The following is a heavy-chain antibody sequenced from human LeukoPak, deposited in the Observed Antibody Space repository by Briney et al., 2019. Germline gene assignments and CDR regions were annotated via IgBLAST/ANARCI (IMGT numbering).Heavy chain of an antibody. J-gene: IGHJ4*02. D-gene: IGHD6-19*01. CDR1: GFTFSTYA. Sequence: GGSLRLSCAASGFTFSTYAMSWVRQAPGKGLEWVSAISGSGDSTYYADSLKGRFTISRDNSKSTLSLQMNSLRAEDTAIYYCAKENPQWLEVNFDYWGQGTLVTVSS. CDR3: AKENPQWLEVNFDY. CDR2: ISGSGDST. V-gene: IGHV3-23*01.